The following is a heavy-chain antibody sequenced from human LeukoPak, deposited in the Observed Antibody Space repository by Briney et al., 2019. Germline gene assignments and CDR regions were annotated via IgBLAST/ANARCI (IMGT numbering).Heavy chain of an antibody. Sequence: PGGSLRLSCAASGFTFSSYSMNWVRQAPGKGLEWVSSISSSSSYIYYADSVKGRFTIPRDNAKNSLYPQMNSLRAEDTAVYYCARDQLEDIVVVPAAPPDAFDIWGQGTMVTVSS. CDR2: ISSSSSYI. V-gene: IGHV3-21*01. CDR1: GFTFSSYS. D-gene: IGHD2-2*01. CDR3: ARDQLEDIVVVPAAPPDAFDI. J-gene: IGHJ3*02.